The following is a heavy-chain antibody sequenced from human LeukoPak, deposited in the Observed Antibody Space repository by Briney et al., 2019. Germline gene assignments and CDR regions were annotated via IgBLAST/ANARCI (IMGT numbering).Heavy chain of an antibody. V-gene: IGHV4-34*01. J-gene: IGHJ3*02. CDR3: ARWFRQLVSAFDI. Sequence: SETLSLTCAVYGGSFSGYYWSWIRQPPGKGLEWIGEISHSGSTNYNPSLKSRVTISVDTSKNQFSLKLSPVTAADTAVYYCARWFRQLVSAFDIWGQGTMVTVSS. CDR1: GGSFSGYY. CDR2: ISHSGST. D-gene: IGHD6-13*01.